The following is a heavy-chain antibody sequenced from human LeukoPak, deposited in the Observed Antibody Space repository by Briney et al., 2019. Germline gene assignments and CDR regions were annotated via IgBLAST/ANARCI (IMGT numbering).Heavy chain of an antibody. V-gene: IGHV3-21*01. D-gene: IGHD3-22*01. CDR3: ARDYYDSSGYRSWDY. Sequence: GGSLRLSCAASGFTFSSYSMNWVRQAPGKGLEWVSSISSSSSYIYYADSVKGRFTISRDNAKNSLYLQMNSLRAEDTAVYYCARDYYDSSGYRSWDYWGQGTLVTVSS. J-gene: IGHJ4*02. CDR2: ISSSSSYI. CDR1: GFTFSSYS.